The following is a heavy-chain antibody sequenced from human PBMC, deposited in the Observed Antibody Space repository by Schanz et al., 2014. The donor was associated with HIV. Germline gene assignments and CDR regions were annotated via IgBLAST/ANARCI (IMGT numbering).Heavy chain of an antibody. D-gene: IGHD3-22*01. J-gene: IGHJ3*02. V-gene: IGHV3-33*03. CDR3: AGDDSSGYLYAFDI. CDR2: IWHDGSKK. CDR1: GFIFSRNG. Sequence: QVQLVESGGGVVQPGRSLRLSCAASGFIFSRNGMHWVRQAPGKGLEWVAVIWHDGSKKYYADSVKGRFSISRDNAKKSLYLQMNSLRAEDTAVYYCAGDDSSGYLYAFDIWGQGTMVTVSS.